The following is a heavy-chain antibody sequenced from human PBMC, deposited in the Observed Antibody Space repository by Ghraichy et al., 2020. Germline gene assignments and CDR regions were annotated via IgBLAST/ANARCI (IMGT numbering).Heavy chain of an antibody. CDR3: ASQQLPRLYYGMDV. Sequence: SETLSLTCTVSGGSISTYFWSWVRQPPGKGLEWIGSIHYSGSTNYNPSLKSRVIISVDTSKNQFSLRLTSVTAADTAVYFLASQQLPRLYYGMDVWGQGTTVTVSS. CDR2: IHYSGST. CDR1: GGSISTYF. J-gene: IGHJ6*02. D-gene: IGHD6-13*01. V-gene: IGHV4-59*01.